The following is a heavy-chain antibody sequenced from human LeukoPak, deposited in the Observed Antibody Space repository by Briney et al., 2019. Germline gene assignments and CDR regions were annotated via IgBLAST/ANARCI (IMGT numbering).Heavy chain of an antibody. D-gene: IGHD4-17*01. CDR3: ARESGYGDYVGLYYYGMDV. Sequence: PGGSLRLSCAASGFTFSDYYMSWIRQAPGKGLEWVSYISSSSSYTNYADSVKGRFTISRDNAKNSLYLQMNSLRAEDTAVYYCARESGYGDYVGLYYYGMDVWGKGTTVTVSS. CDR2: ISSSSSYT. J-gene: IGHJ6*04. CDR1: GFTFSDYY. V-gene: IGHV3-11*06.